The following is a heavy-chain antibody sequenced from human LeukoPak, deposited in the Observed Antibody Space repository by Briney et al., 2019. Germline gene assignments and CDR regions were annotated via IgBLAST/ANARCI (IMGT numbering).Heavy chain of an antibody. V-gene: IGHV4-59*01. CDR1: GGSISSYY. D-gene: IGHD3-22*01. CDR3: ARVFNYYDSSQPFDY. CDR2: IYYSGST. J-gene: IGHJ4*02. Sequence: PSETLSLTCTVSGGSISSYYWSWIRQPPGMGLEWIGYIYYSGSTNYNPSLKSRVTISVDTSKNQSSLKLSSVTAADTAVYYCARVFNYYDSSQPFDYWGQGTLVTVSS.